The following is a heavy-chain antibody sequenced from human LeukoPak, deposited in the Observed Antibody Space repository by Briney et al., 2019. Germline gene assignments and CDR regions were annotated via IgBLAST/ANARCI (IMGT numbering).Heavy chain of an antibody. Sequence: PGGSLRLSCAASGFTVSSNYMSWVRQAPGKGLEWVSVIYSGGSTYYADSVKGRFTISRDNSKNTLYLQMNSLRAEDTAVYYCFWMRVVAATDDAFDIWGQGTMVTVSS. V-gene: IGHV3-66*01. CDR1: GFTVSSNY. D-gene: IGHD2-15*01. J-gene: IGHJ3*02. CDR2: IYSGGST. CDR3: FWMRVVAATDDAFDI.